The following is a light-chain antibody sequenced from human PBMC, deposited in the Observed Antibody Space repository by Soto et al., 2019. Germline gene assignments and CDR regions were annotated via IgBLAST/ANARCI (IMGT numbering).Light chain of an antibody. CDR3: QQSGYSPIT. CDR2: GAS. CDR1: QSVSSN. V-gene: IGKV3-20*01. Sequence: EIVMTQSPATLYVSPGERATLSCRASQSVSSNLAWYQQKPGQAPRLLIYGASNRATGIPDRFSGSGSGTDFTLTIYRLEPEDFAVYYCQQSGYSPITFGQGTRLEIK. J-gene: IGKJ5*01.